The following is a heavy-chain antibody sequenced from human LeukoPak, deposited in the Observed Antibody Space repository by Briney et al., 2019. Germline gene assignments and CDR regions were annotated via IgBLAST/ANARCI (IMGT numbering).Heavy chain of an antibody. J-gene: IGHJ4*02. CDR2: IYYSGST. D-gene: IGHD3-22*01. V-gene: IGHV4-30-4*01. CDR1: GGSISSGDYY. CDR3: ARLTYNYDSSGYPHFDY. Sequence: SETLSLTCTVSGGSISSGDYYWSWIRQPPGKGLEWIGYIYYSGSTYYNPSLKSRVTISVDTSKNQFSLKLSSVTAADTAVYYCARLTYNYDSSGYPHFDYWGQGTLVTVSS.